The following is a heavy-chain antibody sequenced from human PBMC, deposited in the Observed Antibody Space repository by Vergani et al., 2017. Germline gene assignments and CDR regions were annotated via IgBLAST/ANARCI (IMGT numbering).Heavy chain of an antibody. CDR2: IYYSGST. Sequence: QLQLQESGPGLVKPSETLYLTCTVSGGSISSSRYYWGWIRQPPGKGLEWIGSIYYSGSTYYNPSLKSRVTISVDTSKNQFSLKLSSVTAADTAVYYCARVWWVGILTGYHDYWGQGTLVTVSS. J-gene: IGHJ4*02. V-gene: IGHV4-39*01. D-gene: IGHD3-9*01. CDR1: GGSISSSRYY. CDR3: ARVWWVGILTGYHDY.